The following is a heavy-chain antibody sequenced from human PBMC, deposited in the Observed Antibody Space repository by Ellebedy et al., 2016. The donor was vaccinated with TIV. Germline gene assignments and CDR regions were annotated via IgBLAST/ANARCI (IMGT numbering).Heavy chain of an antibody. CDR2: IIPIFDVR. CDR3: ARNSDIILVPSAYASSFDI. J-gene: IGHJ3*02. V-gene: IGHV1-69*13. Sequence: ASVKVSCKTSGYTFTSYGISWVRQAPGQGLEWLGRIIPIFDVRDYAQELQGRLTITADESTSTAYMELSSLRSEDTAVYFCARNSDIILVPSAYASSFDIWGQGTMVTVSS. CDR1: GYTFTSYG. D-gene: IGHD2-8*02.